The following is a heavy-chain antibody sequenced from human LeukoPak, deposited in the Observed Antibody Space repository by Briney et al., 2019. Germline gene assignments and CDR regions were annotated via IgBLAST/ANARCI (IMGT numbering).Heavy chain of an antibody. CDR1: IGSFSDYY. D-gene: IGHD6-19*01. J-gene: IGHJ5*02. CDR2: INRSGST. Sequence: SETLSLTCAVYIGSFSDYYWSWIRQPPGKGLEWIGEINRSGSTNYNPSLKSRVTISVDTSKNQFSLKLSSVTAADTAVYYCARAQWLANWFDPWGQGTLVTVSS. CDR3: ARAQWLANWFDP. V-gene: IGHV4-34*01.